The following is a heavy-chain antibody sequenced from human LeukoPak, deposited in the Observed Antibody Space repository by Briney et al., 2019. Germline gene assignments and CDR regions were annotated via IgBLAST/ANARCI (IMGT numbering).Heavy chain of an antibody. J-gene: IGHJ5*02. V-gene: IGHV1-2*02. Sequence: ASVKVSCKASGYAFTGYYIHWVRQAPGQGLEWMGWINPNTGDINYAQKFQGRVTMTRDTSISTAYMELSRLKSDDTAVYSCARDLDYSWFDPWGQGTLVTVSS. CDR2: INPNTGDI. CDR1: GYAFTGYY. D-gene: IGHD4-11*01. CDR3: ARDLDYSWFDP.